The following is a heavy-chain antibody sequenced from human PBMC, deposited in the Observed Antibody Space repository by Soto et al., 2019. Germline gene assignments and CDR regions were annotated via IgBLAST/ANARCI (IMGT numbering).Heavy chain of an antibody. D-gene: IGHD3-3*01. V-gene: IGHV1-8*01. CDR1: GYTFTSYD. J-gene: IGHJ4*02. CDR2: MNPNSGNT. Sequence: GASVKVSCKASGYTFTSYDINWVRQATGQGLEWMGWMNPNSGNTGYAQKFQGRVIMTRNTAISTAYMELSSLRSEDTAVYYCAAVPLVHPYDFWSGLNYWGQGTLVTVSS. CDR3: AAVPLVHPYDFWSGLNY.